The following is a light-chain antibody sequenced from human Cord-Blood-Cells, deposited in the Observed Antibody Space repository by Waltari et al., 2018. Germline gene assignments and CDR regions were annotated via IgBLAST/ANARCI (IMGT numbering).Light chain of an antibody. CDR2: EVS. J-gene: IGLJ2*01. Sequence: QSALTQPASVSGSPGQSITISCTGTSSDVGSYNLVSWYQQHPGKAPKLMIYEVSKRPSGVFNRFSGSKSSNTASLTISGLQAEDEADYYCCSYAGSSTLVFGGGTKLTVL. CDR1: SSDVGSYNL. CDR3: CSYAGSSTLV. V-gene: IGLV2-23*02.